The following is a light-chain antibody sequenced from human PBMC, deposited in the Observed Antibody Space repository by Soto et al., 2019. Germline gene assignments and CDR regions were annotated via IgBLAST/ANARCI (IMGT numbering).Light chain of an antibody. Sequence: EILITQSPATLYVYPGERATLSCRASQSVSNNYLAWYQPKPGKAPRLLIYGASNRATGIPDRLSGSGSGTDFTLTIRRLEPEDFAVYYCQQYGSSGTFGQGTKVDIK. CDR2: GAS. CDR3: QQYGSSGT. CDR1: QSVSNNY. V-gene: IGKV3-20*01. J-gene: IGKJ1*01.